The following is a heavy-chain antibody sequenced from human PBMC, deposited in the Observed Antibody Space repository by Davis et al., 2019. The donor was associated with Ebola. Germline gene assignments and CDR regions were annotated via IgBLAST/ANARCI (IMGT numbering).Heavy chain of an antibody. CDR3: ARDLEEQWLVIKDLRFQVYYGMDV. Sequence: AASVKVSCKASGGTFSSYAISWVRQAPGQGLEWMGGIIPIFGTANYAQKFQGRVTITADESTSTAYMELSSLRSEDTAVYYCARDLEEQWLVIKDLRFQVYYGMDVWGKGTTVTVSS. V-gene: IGHV1-69*13. CDR1: GGTFSSYA. J-gene: IGHJ6*04. D-gene: IGHD6-19*01. CDR2: IIPIFGTA.